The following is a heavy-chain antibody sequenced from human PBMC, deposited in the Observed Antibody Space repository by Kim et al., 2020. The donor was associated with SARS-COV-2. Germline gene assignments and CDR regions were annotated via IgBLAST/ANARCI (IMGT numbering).Heavy chain of an antibody. CDR2: ISSSSSYT. V-gene: IGHV3-11*03. Sequence: GGSLRLSCAASGFTFSDYYMSWIRQAPGKGLEWVSYISSSSSYTNYADSVKGRFTISRDNAKNSLYLQMNSLRAEDTAVYYCASQYYGSGSYYACYYYGMDVWGQGTTVTVSS. CDR3: ASQYYGSGSYYACYYYGMDV. D-gene: IGHD3-10*01. CDR1: GFTFSDYY. J-gene: IGHJ6*02.